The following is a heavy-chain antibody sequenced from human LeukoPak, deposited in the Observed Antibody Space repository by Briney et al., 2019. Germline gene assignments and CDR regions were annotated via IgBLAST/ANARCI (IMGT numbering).Heavy chain of an antibody. CDR2: ISAYNGNR. V-gene: IGHV1-18*01. Sequence: ASVKVSCRASGYTFSSDGISWVRQAPGQGLEWMGWISAYNGNRKYAQKLQGRVAMTIDTSTSTAYMELSSLRSDDTAVYYCARSSYYDILSGYYTIAFDIWGQGTMVTVSS. J-gene: IGHJ3*02. CDR1: GYTFSSDG. CDR3: ARSSYYDILSGYYTIAFDI. D-gene: IGHD3-9*01.